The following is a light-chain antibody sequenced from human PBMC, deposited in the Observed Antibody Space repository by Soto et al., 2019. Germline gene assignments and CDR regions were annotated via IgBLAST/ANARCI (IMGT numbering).Light chain of an antibody. V-gene: IGKV3-15*01. Sequence: VMIPSPYSLSVSLGERATLSCRAGQTIYSNVAWYQQRPGQSPRLLIYRASARATGVPDRFSGSGSGTEFTLTISSLQSEDFAVYYCQQYNNWPPITFGQGTRLEIK. CDR1: QTIYSN. CDR3: QQYNNWPPIT. CDR2: RAS. J-gene: IGKJ5*01.